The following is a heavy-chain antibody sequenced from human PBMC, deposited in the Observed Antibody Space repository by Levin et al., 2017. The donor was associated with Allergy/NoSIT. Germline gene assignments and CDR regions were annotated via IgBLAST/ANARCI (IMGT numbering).Heavy chain of an antibody. CDR2: IYYSGST. V-gene: IGHV4-31*03. J-gene: IGHJ1*01. D-gene: IGHD3-9*01. Sequence: PSETLSLTCTVSGGSISSGGYYWSWIRQHPGKGLEWIGYIYYSGSTYYNPSLKSRVTISVDTSKNQFSLKLSSVTAADTAVYYCASYAYYDILTGSSYFQHWGQGTLVTVSS. CDR1: GGSISSGGYY. CDR3: ASYAYYDILTGSSYFQH.